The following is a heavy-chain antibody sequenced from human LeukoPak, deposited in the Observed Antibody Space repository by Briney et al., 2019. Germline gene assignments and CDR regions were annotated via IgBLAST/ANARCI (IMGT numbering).Heavy chain of an antibody. V-gene: IGHV1-2*02. CDR1: GYTFTGYY. D-gene: IGHD6-19*01. CDR3: ASSRIAVAGTSYYGMDV. J-gene: IGHJ6*02. Sequence: ASVKVSCKASGYTFTGYYMHWVRQAPGQGLEWMGWINPNSGGTNYAQKFQGRVTMTRDTSISTAYMELSRLRSDDTAVYCCASSRIAVAGTSYYGMDVWSQGTTVTVSS. CDR2: INPNSGGT.